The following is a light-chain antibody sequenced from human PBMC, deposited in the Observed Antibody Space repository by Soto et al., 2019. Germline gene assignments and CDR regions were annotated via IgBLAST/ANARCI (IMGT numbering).Light chain of an antibody. CDR1: QSTSSY. V-gene: IGKV1-39*01. CDR3: QQSHSTRLT. J-gene: IGKJ4*01. Sequence: DIQMTQSPSSLSASVGDRVTITCRASQSTSSYLNWYQQKPGKAPKLLIYAASSLQSGVPSRFSGSGSGTDFTLTISSLQPEDFATYYCQQSHSTRLTFGGGTKVDIK. CDR2: AAS.